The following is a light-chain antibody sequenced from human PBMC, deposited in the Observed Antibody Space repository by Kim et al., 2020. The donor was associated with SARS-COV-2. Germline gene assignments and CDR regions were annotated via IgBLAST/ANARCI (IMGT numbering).Light chain of an antibody. CDR2: GAS. CDR3: QQYGRSPLT. V-gene: IGKV3-20*01. CDR1: QIVSSAY. Sequence: EIVLTQSPGTLSLSPGERATLSCRASQIVSSAYLAWYQQKPGQAPRLLIYGASSRATGIPDRFSGSGSGTDFNLTISRLEPEDFAVYHCQQYGRSPLTFGGGTKVDIK. J-gene: IGKJ4*01.